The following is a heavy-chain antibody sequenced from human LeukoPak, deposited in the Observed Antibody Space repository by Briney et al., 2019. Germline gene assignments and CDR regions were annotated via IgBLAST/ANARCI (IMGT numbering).Heavy chain of an antibody. D-gene: IGHD5-24*01. V-gene: IGHV3-11*04. CDR3: ARDRMATKDY. CDR2: ISSSGSTI. CDR1: GFTFSDYY. Sequence: GRSLRLYCAASGFTFSDYYMRWIRQAPGKGLEWVSYISSSGSTIYYADSVKGRFTISRDNAKNSLYLQMNSLRAEDTAVYYCARDRMATKDYWGQGTLVTVSS. J-gene: IGHJ4*02.